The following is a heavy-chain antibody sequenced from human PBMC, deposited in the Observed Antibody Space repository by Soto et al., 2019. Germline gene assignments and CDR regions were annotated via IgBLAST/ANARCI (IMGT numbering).Heavy chain of an antibody. V-gene: IGHV3-53*01. D-gene: IGHD6-13*01. CDR1: GFTVSSTY. CDR3: ARDRIEAAGTPRFNYYYGMDV. CDR2: IYGGLTT. Sequence: PGGSLRLSCAASGFTVSSTYMTWVRQAPGKGLEWVSVIYGGLTTSYADSVKGRFTISRGNSKNTVFLQMNSLRGEDTAVYYCARDRIEAAGTPRFNYYYGMDVWGQGTTVTVSS. J-gene: IGHJ6*02.